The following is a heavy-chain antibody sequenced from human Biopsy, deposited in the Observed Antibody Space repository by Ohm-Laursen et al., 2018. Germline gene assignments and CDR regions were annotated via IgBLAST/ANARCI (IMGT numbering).Heavy chain of an antibody. CDR2: INTCNGNT. CDR3: ARERGGYKRTDY. D-gene: IGHD5-24*01. Sequence: SSVKVSCNASGYTFTSYGISWVRQAPGQGLEWMGWINTCNGNTNYAQNLQGRVTMTTDTSTSTAYMELRSLRSDDTAVYYCARERGGYKRTDYWGQGTLVTVSS. V-gene: IGHV1-18*01. J-gene: IGHJ4*02. CDR1: GYTFTSYG.